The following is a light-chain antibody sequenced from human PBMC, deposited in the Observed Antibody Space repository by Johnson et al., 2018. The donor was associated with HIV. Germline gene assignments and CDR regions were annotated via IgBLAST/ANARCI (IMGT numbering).Light chain of an antibody. V-gene: IGLV1-51*01. CDR1: SSNIGNNY. CDR2: DNN. Sequence: QSVLTQPPSVSAAPGQKVTISCSGSSSNIGNNYISWYQQLPGTAPKLLIYDNNKRPSGIPDRLSGSKSGTSATLGITGLQTGDEADYYCGTWDSSLSAPVFGTVTKVTVL. J-gene: IGLJ1*01. CDR3: GTWDSSLSAPV.